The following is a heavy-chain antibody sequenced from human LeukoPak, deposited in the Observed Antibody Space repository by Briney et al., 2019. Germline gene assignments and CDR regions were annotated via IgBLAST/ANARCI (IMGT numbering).Heavy chain of an antibody. D-gene: IGHD3-10*01. CDR1: GFAFSNYW. Sequence: GGSLRLSCAASGFAFSNYWFHWVRQAPGEGLVWVSRTNEHGTIINYADSVRGRFTISRDNAKNTLYLQMNSLRTEDSALYYCVVDLSGSADYWGQGTLVTVSS. CDR3: VVDLSGSADY. CDR2: TNEHGTII. J-gene: IGHJ4*02. V-gene: IGHV3-74*01.